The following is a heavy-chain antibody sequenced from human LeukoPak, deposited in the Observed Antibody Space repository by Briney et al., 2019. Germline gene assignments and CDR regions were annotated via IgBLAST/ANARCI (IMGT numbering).Heavy chain of an antibody. CDR1: GFTFNNYA. V-gene: IGHV3-23*01. D-gene: IGHD4-11*01. CDR2: VSGSGDNT. J-gene: IGHJ4*02. CDR3: ARWGNDYSQFDS. Sequence: PGGSLRLSCAASGFTFNNYAMTWVRQAPGKGLEWVSVVSGSGDNTNYADSVKGRFTISRDNSKNTLFLQMNSLRTEDTAVYSCARWGNDYSQFDSWGQGTLVTVS.